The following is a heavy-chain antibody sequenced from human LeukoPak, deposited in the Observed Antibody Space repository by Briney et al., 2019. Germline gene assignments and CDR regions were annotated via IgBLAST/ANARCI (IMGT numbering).Heavy chain of an antibody. CDR2: ISSSGSTI. V-gene: IGHV3-11*04. Sequence: GGSLRLSCAASGFTFSDYYMSWIRQAPGKGLEWVSYISSSGSTIYYADPVKGRFTISRDNAKNSLYLQMNSLRAEDTAVYYCARPGSSTSQGYYYMDVWGKGTTVTVSS. CDR1: GFTFSDYY. D-gene: IGHD2-2*01. CDR3: ARPGSSTSQGYYYMDV. J-gene: IGHJ6*03.